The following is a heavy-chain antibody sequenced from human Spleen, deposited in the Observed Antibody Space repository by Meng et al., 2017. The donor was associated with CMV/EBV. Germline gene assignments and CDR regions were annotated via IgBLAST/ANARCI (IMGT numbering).Heavy chain of an antibody. CDR2: IIPILGIA. V-gene: IGHV1-69*10. J-gene: IGHJ6*02. CDR1: GGTFSSYA. CDR3: ARGGLPNDYYYGMDV. Sequence: SVKVSWKASGGTFSSYAISWVRQAPGQGLEWMGGIIPILGIANYAQKFQGRVTITADKSTSTAYMELSSLRSEDTAVYYCARGGLPNDYYYGMDVWGQGTTVTVSS. D-gene: IGHD2-21*02.